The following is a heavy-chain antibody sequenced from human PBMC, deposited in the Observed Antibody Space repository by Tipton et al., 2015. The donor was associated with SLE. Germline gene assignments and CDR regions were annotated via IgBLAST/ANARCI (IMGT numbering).Heavy chain of an antibody. Sequence: SLRLSCAASGFTFSSYGMHWVRQAPGKGLEWVAVIWYDGSNKYYADSVKGRFTISRDNSKNTLYLQMNSLRAEDTAVYYCASIGSLVWGGDYWGQGTLVTVSS. CDR3: ASIGSLVWGGDY. J-gene: IGHJ4*02. CDR1: GFTFSSYG. CDR2: IWYDGSNK. D-gene: IGHD7-27*01. V-gene: IGHV3-30*19.